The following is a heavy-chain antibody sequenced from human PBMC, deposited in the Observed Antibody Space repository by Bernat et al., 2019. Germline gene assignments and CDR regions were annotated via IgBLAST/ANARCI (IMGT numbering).Heavy chain of an antibody. Sequence: EVQLVESGGGLIQPGGSLRLSCAASGFTVSSNYMSWVRQAPGKGLEWVSVIYSGGSTYYADSVKGRFTISRDNSKNTLYLQMNSLRAGGTAVYYCARDDRRWRPWDWGQGTLVTVSS. J-gene: IGHJ4*02. CDR3: ARDDRRWRPWD. CDR2: IYSGGST. V-gene: IGHV3-53*01. CDR1: GFTVSSNY. D-gene: IGHD5-24*01.